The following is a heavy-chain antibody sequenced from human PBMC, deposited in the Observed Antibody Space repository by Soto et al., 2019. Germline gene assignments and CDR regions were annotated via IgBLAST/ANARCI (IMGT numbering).Heavy chain of an antibody. CDR1: GFTFSSYW. J-gene: IGHJ6*04. V-gene: IGHV3-7*01. CDR2: IKEDGSVK. CDR3: VKKMHV. Sequence: GGSLRLSCVASGFTFSSYWMHWVRQAPGKGLEWVANIKEDGSVKYHVDSVKGRFTISRDNAKNSLYLQMDSLRDEDTAVYFCVKKMHVWGKGTTVTVSS.